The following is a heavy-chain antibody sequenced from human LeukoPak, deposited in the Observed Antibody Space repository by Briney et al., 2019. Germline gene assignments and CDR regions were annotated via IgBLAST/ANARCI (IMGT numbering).Heavy chain of an antibody. J-gene: IGHJ4*02. CDR2: ISSSGSTI. CDR3: ASKLRFGYQSYY. CDR1: GFTFSDYY. V-gene: IGHV3-11*01. Sequence: GGSLRLSCAASGFTFSDYYMSWIRQAPGKGLEWVSYISSSGSTIYYADSVKGRFTISRDNAKNSLYLQMNSLRAEDTAVYYCASKLRFGYQSYYWGQGTLVTVSS. D-gene: IGHD3-10*01.